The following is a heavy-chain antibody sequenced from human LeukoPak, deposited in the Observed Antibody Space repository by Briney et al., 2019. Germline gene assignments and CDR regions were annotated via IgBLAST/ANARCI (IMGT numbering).Heavy chain of an antibody. CDR2: ITSTSSAK. J-gene: IGHJ4*02. V-gene: IGHV3-48*02. CDR1: GFTFSTNS. D-gene: IGHD7-27*01. Sequence: PGGSLRLSCAASGFTFSTNSMNWVRQAPGKGLEWISYITSTSSAKYYADSVKGRFTISRDNAKNLLYLQMNSLRDEDTALYYCARDTNWGFDYWGQGTLVTASS. CDR3: ARDTNWGFDY.